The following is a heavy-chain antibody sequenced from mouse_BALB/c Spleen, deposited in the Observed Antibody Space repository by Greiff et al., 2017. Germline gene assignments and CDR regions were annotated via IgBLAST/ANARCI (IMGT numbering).Heavy chain of an antibody. Sequence: EVHLHQSVPELLKPGASVKMSFKSSGYTFTSYFMHWVKQKPGQCLEWIGYINPYNDGTKYNEKFKGKATLTSDTSSSTAYMELSSLTSEDSAVYYCARPIYYYGSKGDAMDYWGQGTSVTVSS. V-gene: IGHV1-14*01. CDR2: INPYNDGT. J-gene: IGHJ4*01. CDR3: ARPIYYYGSKGDAMDY. CDR1: GYTFTSYF. D-gene: IGHD1-1*01.